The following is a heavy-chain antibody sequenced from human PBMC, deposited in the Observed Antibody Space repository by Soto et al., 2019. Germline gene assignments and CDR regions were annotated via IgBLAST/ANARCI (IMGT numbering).Heavy chain of an antibody. D-gene: IGHD3-3*01. CDR1: GGSCSGYY. CDR3: ARGLRAFFWNL. Sequence: SETLSLTCAVYGGSCSGYYWSWIRQPPGKGLEWIGEINHSGSTNYNPSLKSRVTISVDTSKNQFSLKLSSVTAADTAVYYCARGLRAFFWNLWGQGTLVTVSS. V-gene: IGHV4-34*01. J-gene: IGHJ4*02. CDR2: INHSGST.